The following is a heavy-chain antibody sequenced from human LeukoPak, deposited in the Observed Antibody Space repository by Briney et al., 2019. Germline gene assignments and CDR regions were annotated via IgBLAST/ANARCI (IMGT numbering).Heavy chain of an antibody. Sequence: ASVKVSCKASGYTFTGYYMHWVRQAPGQGLEWMGWINPNSGGTDYAQKFQGWVTMTRDTSISTAYMELSRLTSDDTAVYYRARPNSNTWPGDAFDIWGQGTMVTVSS. CDR2: INPNSGGT. CDR3: ARPNSNTWPGDAFDI. V-gene: IGHV1-2*04. J-gene: IGHJ3*02. CDR1: GYTFTGYY. D-gene: IGHD6-13*01.